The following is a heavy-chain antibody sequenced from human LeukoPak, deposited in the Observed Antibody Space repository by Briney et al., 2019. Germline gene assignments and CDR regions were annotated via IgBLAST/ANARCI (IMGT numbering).Heavy chain of an antibody. Sequence: PGGSLRLSCAASGFTFSSYEMNWVRQAPGKGLEWVSYISSSGSTIYYADSVKGRFTISRDNAKNSLYLQMNSLRAEDTAVYYCARDDNYGDSNMDVWGKGTTVTVSS. CDR2: ISSSGSTI. J-gene: IGHJ6*03. CDR1: GFTFSSYE. V-gene: IGHV3-48*03. D-gene: IGHD4-17*01. CDR3: ARDDNYGDSNMDV.